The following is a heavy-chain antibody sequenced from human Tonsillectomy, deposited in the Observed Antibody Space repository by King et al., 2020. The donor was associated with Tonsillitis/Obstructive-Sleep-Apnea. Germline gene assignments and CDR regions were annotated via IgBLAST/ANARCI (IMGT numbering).Heavy chain of an antibody. CDR2: IYSGGGT. Sequence: GQLVQSGGGLIQPGGSLRLSCAASGFTVSSNYMSWVRQAPGKGLEWVSVIYSGGGTYYADSVKGRFTISRDNSKNTLYLQMNSLRAEDTAVYYGARDRGPGAAAHFDYWGQGTLVTVSS. CDR1: GFTVSSNY. V-gene: IGHV3-53*01. J-gene: IGHJ4*02. D-gene: IGHD6-13*01. CDR3: ARDRGPGAAAHFDY.